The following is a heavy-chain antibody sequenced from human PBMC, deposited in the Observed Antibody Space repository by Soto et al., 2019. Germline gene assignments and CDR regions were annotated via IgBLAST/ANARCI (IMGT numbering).Heavy chain of an antibody. V-gene: IGHV4-30-2*01. J-gene: IGHJ4*02. D-gene: IGHD2-15*01. CDR2: IYHSGST. CDR1: GGSISRGGYS. CDR3: ARGEVVALGY. Sequence: QLQLQESGSALVKPSQTLTLTCDVSGGSISRGGYSWSWIRQPPGKGLEWIGYIYHSGSTYYNPSLKSRVTILVDRSKNQCSLKLSSVTAADTAVYYCARGEVVALGYWGQGTLVTVSS.